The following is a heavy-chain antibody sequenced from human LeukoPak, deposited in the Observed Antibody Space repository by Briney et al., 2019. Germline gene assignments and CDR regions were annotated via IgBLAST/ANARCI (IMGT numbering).Heavy chain of an antibody. D-gene: IGHD6-19*01. CDR1: GFTFDDYA. CDR3: TRDSGSGWYYYYYGMDV. J-gene: IGHJ6*02. Sequence: PGGSLRLSCAASGFTFDDYAMSWVRQAPGKGLEWVGFIRSKAYGGTTEYAASVKGRFTISRDDSKSIAYLQMNSLKTEDTAVYYCTRDSGSGWYYYYYGMDVWGQGTTVTVSS. V-gene: IGHV3-49*04. CDR2: IRSKAYGGTT.